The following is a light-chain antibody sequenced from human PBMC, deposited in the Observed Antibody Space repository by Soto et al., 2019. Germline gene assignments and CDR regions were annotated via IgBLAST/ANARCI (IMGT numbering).Light chain of an antibody. CDR3: QQYNDWPPYT. Sequence: EVVLTQSPATLSVSPGDRATLSCRASQSVNINLAWYQQKPGQAPRLLIYGASTRATGIPARFSGSGSGTEFTLTISSLQSEDLAVYYCQQYNDWPPYTFGQGTKLEIK. J-gene: IGKJ2*01. CDR2: GAS. CDR1: QSVNIN. V-gene: IGKV3-15*01.